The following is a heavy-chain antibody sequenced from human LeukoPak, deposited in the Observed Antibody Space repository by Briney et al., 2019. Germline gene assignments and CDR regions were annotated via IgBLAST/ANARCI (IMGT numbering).Heavy chain of an antibody. V-gene: IGHV4-34*01. CDR1: GGPFSGYF. Sequence: SETLSLTCAVSGGPFSGYFWSWIRQSSGKGLEWIGEIHNSGTTNYNPSLNSRVTISEDTSKNQFYLNLSSVTAADTAVYYCARRYYYNLGSFPFDFWGQGTLVTASS. CDR2: IHNSGTT. J-gene: IGHJ4*02. D-gene: IGHD3-10*01. CDR3: ARRYYYNLGSFPFDF.